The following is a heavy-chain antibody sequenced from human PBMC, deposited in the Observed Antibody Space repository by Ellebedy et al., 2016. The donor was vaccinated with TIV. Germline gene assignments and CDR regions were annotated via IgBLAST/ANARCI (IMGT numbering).Heavy chain of an antibody. J-gene: IGHJ6*02. V-gene: IGHV1-69*13. D-gene: IGHD2-2*02. CDR2: IIPIFGTA. Sequence: SVKVSXXASGGTFSSYAISWVRQAPGQGLEWMGGIIPIFGTANYAQKFQGRVTITADESTSTAYMELSSLRSEDTAVYYCARPDYCSSTSCYNGYYQGMDAWGQGTTVTVSS. CDR1: GGTFSSYA. CDR3: ARPDYCSSTSCYNGYYQGMDA.